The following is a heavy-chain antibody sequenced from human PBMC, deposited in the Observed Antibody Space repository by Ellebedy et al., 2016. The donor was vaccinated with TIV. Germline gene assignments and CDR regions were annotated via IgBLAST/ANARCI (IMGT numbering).Heavy chain of an antibody. V-gene: IGHV3-21*01. CDR1: GFTFSSYW. J-gene: IGHJ6*02. CDR2: ISSSSSYI. CDR3: ARGGTVTTYYYYYYGMDV. D-gene: IGHD4-17*01. Sequence: GGSLRLSXAVSGFTFSSYWMSWVRQAPGKGLEWVSSISSSSSYIYYADSVKGRFTISRDNAKNSLYLQMNSLRAEDTAVYYCARGGTVTTYYYYYYGMDVWGQGTTVTVSS.